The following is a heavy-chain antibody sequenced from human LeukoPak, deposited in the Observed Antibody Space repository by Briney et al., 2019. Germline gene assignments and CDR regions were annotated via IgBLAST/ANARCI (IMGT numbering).Heavy chain of an antibody. CDR2: IKEDGSEK. Sequence: RGPLRPSSAASGFTFSAYWMRWVRQAPGKGLEWVASIKEDGSEKYYVDSVKGRFTISRDNAKSSLYLQMNSLRAEDTAVYYCARLTLSANDWCYDYWGQGTLVSVSS. CDR1: GFTFSAYW. V-gene: IGHV3-7*01. D-gene: IGHD5-12*01. CDR3: ARLTLSANDWCYDY. J-gene: IGHJ4*02.